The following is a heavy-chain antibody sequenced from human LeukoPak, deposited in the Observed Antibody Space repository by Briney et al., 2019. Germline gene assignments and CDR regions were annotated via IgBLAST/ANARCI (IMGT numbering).Heavy chain of an antibody. CDR1: GFTFSSYG. CDR2: IRYDGSNK. Sequence: SGGSLRLPCAASGFTFSSYGMHWVRQAPGKGLEWVAFIRYDGSNKYYADSVKGRFTISRDNSKNTLYLQMNSLRAEDTAVYYCAKGYHWATGTTTDDAFDIWGQGTMVTVSS. V-gene: IGHV3-30*02. J-gene: IGHJ3*02. CDR3: AKGYHWATGTTTDDAFDI. D-gene: IGHD1-7*01.